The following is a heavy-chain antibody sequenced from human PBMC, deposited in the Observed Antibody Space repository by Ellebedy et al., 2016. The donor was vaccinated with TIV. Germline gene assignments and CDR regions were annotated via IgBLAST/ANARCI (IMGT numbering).Heavy chain of an antibody. CDR3: ARAESLIFDY. V-gene: IGHV4-34*01. J-gene: IGHJ4*02. CDR2: INHSGST. CDR1: GGSFSGYY. Sequence: GSLRLSXAVYGGSFSGYYWSWIRQPPGKGLEWIGEINHSGSTNYNPSLKSRVTISVDTSKNQFSLKLSSVTAADTAVYYCARAESLIFDYWGQGTLVTVSS.